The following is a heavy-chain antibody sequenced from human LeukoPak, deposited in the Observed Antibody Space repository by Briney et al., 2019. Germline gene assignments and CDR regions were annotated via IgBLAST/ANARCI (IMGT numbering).Heavy chain of an antibody. CDR3: ARDYCSSTSCPMRDYYYGMDV. Sequence: ASVKVSCKASGYTFTSYGIRWVRQAPGQGLEWMGWISAYNGNTNYAQKLQGRVTMTTDTSTSTAYMELRSLRSDDTAVYYCARDYCSSTSCPMRDYYYGMDVWGQGTTVTVSS. D-gene: IGHD2-2*01. J-gene: IGHJ6*02. CDR1: GYTFTSYG. CDR2: ISAYNGNT. V-gene: IGHV1-18*01.